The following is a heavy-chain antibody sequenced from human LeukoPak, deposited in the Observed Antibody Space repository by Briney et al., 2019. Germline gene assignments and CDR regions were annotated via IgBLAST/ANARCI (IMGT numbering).Heavy chain of an antibody. CDR3: ARDLPDYYGSGAMDY. D-gene: IGHD3-10*01. Sequence: GGSLRLSCAASGFTFSSYEMNWVRQAPGKGLEGVSYISSSGSTIYYADSVKGRFTISRDNAKNSLYLQMNSLRAEDTAVYYCARDLPDYYGSGAMDYWGQGTLVTVSS. CDR2: ISSSGSTI. J-gene: IGHJ4*02. CDR1: GFTFSSYE. V-gene: IGHV3-48*03.